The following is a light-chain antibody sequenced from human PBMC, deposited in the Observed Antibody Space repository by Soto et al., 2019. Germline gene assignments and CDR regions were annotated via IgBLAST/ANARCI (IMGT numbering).Light chain of an antibody. V-gene: IGLV2-14*01. CDR2: DVS. J-gene: IGLJ2*01. CDR3: SSYTSSSTSDVV. CDR1: SSDVGGYNY. Sequence: QSALTQPASVSGSPGQSITISCTGTSSDVGGYNYVSWYQQNPGKAPKLMIYDVSNRPSGVSNRFSGSKSGNTASLTISGLQAEDEADYYCSSYTSSSTSDVVFGGGTKLTVL.